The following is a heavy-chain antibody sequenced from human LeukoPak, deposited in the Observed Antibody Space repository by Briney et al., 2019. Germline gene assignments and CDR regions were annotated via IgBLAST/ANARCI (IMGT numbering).Heavy chain of an antibody. V-gene: IGHV3-23*01. Sequence: GGSLRLSCAASGFTFNTYNMNWVRQAPGKGLEWVSVISASGGSTNYADSVKGRFTISRDNSKNTLYLQMNSLRAEDSAVYYCAKNYGSGSSVKYYYYMDVWGKGTTVTVSS. CDR1: GFTFNTYN. J-gene: IGHJ6*03. CDR2: ISASGGST. CDR3: AKNYGSGSSVKYYYYMDV. D-gene: IGHD3-10*01.